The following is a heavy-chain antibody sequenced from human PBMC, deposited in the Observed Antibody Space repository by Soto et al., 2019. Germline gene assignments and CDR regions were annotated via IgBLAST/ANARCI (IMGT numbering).Heavy chain of an antibody. CDR1: GFSLSTSEVG. CDR3: AHRFDWYYFNY. CDR2: IYWDDDK. Sequence: QITLKESGPTLLKPTQTLTLTCTFSGFSLSTSEVGVGWIRQPPGRALEWLALIYWDDDKRYSPSLRSRLTNTKDPSKNPVVLTMTNMDPVDTATYYCAHRFDWYYFNYWGQGSLVTVSS. V-gene: IGHV2-5*02. J-gene: IGHJ4*02. D-gene: IGHD3-9*01.